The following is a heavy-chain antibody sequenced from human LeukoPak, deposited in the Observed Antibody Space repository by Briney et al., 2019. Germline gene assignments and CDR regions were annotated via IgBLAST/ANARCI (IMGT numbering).Heavy chain of an antibody. J-gene: IGHJ4*02. D-gene: IGHD1-26*01. CDR1: GFTFSDYY. CDR3: ARDRVGYYFDY. V-gene: IGHV3-11*05. Sequence: GWSLRLSCAASGFTFSDYYMSWIRQAPGKGVEWISYISDSSSYTNYADSVKGRFTISRDNAKNSLYLQMNSLRAEDTAVYYCARDRVGYYFDYWGQGTLVTVSS. CDR2: ISDSSSYT.